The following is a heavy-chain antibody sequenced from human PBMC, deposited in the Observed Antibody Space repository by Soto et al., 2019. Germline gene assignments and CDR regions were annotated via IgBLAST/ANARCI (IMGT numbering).Heavy chain of an antibody. CDR2: ISAYNGNT. J-gene: IGHJ6*02. D-gene: IGHD3-16*01. CDR1: GYTFTSYG. Sequence: QVQLVQSGAEVKKPGASVKVSCKASGYTFTSYGISWVRQAPGQGLEWMGWISAYNGNTNYAQKLQGRVTMTTDTPPRTAYMELRGLSCEDGAVDLCARGGFTGGTTGGGDYYYYGMDVWGQGTTVTVSS. CDR3: ARGGFTGGTTGGGDYYYYGMDV. V-gene: IGHV1-18*01.